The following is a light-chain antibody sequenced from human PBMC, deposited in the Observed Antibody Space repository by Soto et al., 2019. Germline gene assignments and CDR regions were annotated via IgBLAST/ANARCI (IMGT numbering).Light chain of an antibody. CDR3: QQSYSTPRT. CDR1: QSISSY. V-gene: IGKV1-39*01. CDR2: AAS. Sequence: DIQMTQSPSSLSASVGDRVTITCLASQSISSYLNWYQQKPGKAPKLLIYAASSLQSGVPSRFSGSGSGTDFTLTISSLQPEDFATYYCQQSYSTPRTFCQGTKVEIK. J-gene: IGKJ1*01.